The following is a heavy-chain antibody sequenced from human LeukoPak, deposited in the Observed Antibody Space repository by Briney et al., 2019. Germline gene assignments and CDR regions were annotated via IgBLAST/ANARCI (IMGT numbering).Heavy chain of an antibody. Sequence: GGSLRLSCAASGFTFSSYEMNWVRQAPGKGLEWVSYISSSCSSIYYADSVKGRFTISRDNAKNSLYLQMNSLRAEDTAVYYCARDPYSGSYGNYYYYFMDVWGKGTTVTISS. CDR1: GFTFSSYE. CDR2: ISSSCSSI. J-gene: IGHJ6*03. D-gene: IGHD1-26*01. CDR3: ARDPYSGSYGNYYYYFMDV. V-gene: IGHV3-48*03.